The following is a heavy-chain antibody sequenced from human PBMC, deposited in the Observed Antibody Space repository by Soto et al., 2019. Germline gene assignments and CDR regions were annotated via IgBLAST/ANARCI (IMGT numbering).Heavy chain of an antibody. CDR2: ILSSGATT. V-gene: IGHV3-23*01. CDR3: AKAAPYCGGDCYSEA. J-gene: IGHJ5*02. CDR1: GFTFSSYA. D-gene: IGHD2-21*02. Sequence: GGSLRLSCAASGFTFSSYAMSWVRQAPGKGLEWVSAILSSGATTYYADSVKGRFTISRDNSKNTLYLQMNSLRAEDTAVYYCAKAAPYCGGDCYSEAWGQGTLVTVSS.